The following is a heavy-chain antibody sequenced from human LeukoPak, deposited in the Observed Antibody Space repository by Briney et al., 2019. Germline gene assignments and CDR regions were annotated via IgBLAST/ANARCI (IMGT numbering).Heavy chain of an antibody. V-gene: IGHV4-59*12. CDR1: GGSISGYY. CDR3: ARDETHFYGSGSSNWFDP. Sequence: SETLSLTCSVSGGSISGYYWSWIRQPPGKGLEWIGYIYYSGTTIYNPSLKSRLTRSLDTSKNQVSLNLSSVTAADTAVYYWARDETHFYGSGSSNWFDPWGQGILVTVSS. CDR2: IYYSGTT. D-gene: IGHD3-10*01. J-gene: IGHJ5*02.